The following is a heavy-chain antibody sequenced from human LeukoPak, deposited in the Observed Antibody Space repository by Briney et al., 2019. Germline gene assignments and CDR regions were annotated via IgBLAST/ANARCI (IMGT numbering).Heavy chain of an antibody. CDR3: ARNEYETLDY. D-gene: IGHD2/OR15-2a*01. V-gene: IGHV3-30*03. J-gene: IGHJ4*02. CDR1: GFTFSSYG. CDR2: ISYDGSYK. Sequence: GGSLRLSCAASGFTFSSYGMHWVRQAPGKGLEWVAVISYDGSYKYYVDSVKGRFTISRDNSENTLHLQMNSLRAEDTAVYYCARNEYETLDYWGQGTLVTVSS.